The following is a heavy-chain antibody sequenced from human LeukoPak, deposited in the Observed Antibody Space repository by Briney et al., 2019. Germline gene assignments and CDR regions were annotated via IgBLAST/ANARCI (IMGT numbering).Heavy chain of an antibody. Sequence: PGGSLSLSCAASGFTFSSYAMSWVRQAPGKGLEWVSAISGSGGSTYYADSVKGRFTITRDNSKNTLYLQMHRLRAEDTACYKCAKDLRVYSSSHWGQGTPVTVSS. J-gene: IGHJ4*02. CDR3: AKDLRVYSSSH. CDR2: ISGSGGST. V-gene: IGHV3-23*01. CDR1: GFTFSSYA. D-gene: IGHD6-6*01.